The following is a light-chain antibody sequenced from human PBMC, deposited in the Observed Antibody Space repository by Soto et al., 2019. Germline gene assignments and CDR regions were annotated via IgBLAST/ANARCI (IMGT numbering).Light chain of an antibody. CDR1: QGIRHD. J-gene: IGKJ1*01. CDR2: AAS. V-gene: IGKV1-17*01. Sequence: DIQMTQSPSSLSASVEDRVNITCRASQGIRHDLGWYQQKPGKDPKRLIYAASILQSGVPSIFSGSGSRAVFPLTISSPQPENSSTYYCLRHNNYPWTFGPGTKCDIK. CDR3: LRHNNYPWT.